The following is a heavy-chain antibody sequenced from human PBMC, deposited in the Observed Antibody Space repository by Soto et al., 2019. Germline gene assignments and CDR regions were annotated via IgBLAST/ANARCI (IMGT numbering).Heavy chain of an antibody. Sequence: GGSLRLSCAASGFTFSSYAMSWVRQAPGKGLEWVSAISGSGGSTYYADSVKGRFTISRDNSKNTLYLQMNSLRAEDTAVYYCAKGPLRNNWNYYYYYYMDVWGKGTTVTVSS. CDR3: AKGPLRNNWNYYYYYYMDV. D-gene: IGHD1-20*01. V-gene: IGHV3-23*01. J-gene: IGHJ6*03. CDR1: GFTFSSYA. CDR2: ISGSGGST.